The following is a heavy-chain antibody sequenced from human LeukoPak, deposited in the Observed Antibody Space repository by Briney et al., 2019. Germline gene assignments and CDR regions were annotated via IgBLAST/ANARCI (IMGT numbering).Heavy chain of an antibody. J-gene: IGHJ4*02. V-gene: IGHV3-30*18. CDR3: AKDRSTDIYYFDY. Sequence: GGSLRLSCAASGFTFSSYGMHWVRQAPGKGLEWVAVISYDGSNKYYADSVKGRFTISRDNSKNTLYLQMNSLRAEDTAVYYCAKDRSTDIYYFDYWGQGTLVTVSS. CDR1: GFTFSSYG. D-gene: IGHD5/OR15-5a*01. CDR2: ISYDGSNK.